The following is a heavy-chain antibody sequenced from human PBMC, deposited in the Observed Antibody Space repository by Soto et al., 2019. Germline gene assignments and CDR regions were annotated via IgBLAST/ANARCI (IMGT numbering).Heavy chain of an antibody. D-gene: IGHD5-12*01. CDR1: GVSISSGGYY. V-gene: IGHV4-31*03. CDR2: IYYSGST. CDR3: ARIGRDGYNADY. Sequence: SETLSLTCTVSGVSISSGGYYWSWIRQHPGKGLEWIGYIYYSGSTYYNPSLKSRVTISVDTSKNQFSLKLSSVTAADTAVYYCARIGRDGYNADYWGQGTLVTVSS. J-gene: IGHJ4*02.